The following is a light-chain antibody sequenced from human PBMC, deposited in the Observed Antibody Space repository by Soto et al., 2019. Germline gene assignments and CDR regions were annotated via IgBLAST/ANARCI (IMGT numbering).Light chain of an antibody. Sequence: QSALTQPASVSGSPGQSITISCTGSGSDIGAYNYVSWYQQHPGKAPKLSIHGVTRRPSGVSSRFSASKSAYTASLTISGLQAEDEANYYCSSFTTSYFYVFGPGTKLTVL. CDR1: GSDIGAYNY. J-gene: IGLJ1*01. CDR2: GVT. V-gene: IGLV2-14*01. CDR3: SSFTTSYFYV.